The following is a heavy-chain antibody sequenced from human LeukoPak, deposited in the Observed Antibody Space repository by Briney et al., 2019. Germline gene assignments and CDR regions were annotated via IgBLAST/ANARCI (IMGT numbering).Heavy chain of an antibody. CDR2: IYDSGST. CDR3: ARGLIDVPIVSAD. CDR1: GGSIRSSYYY. V-gene: IGHV4-39*01. J-gene: IGHJ4*02. Sequence: SETLSLTCTVSGGSIRSSYYYWGWIRQPPGKGLEWIGSIYDSGSTYYNPSLKSRVTISVDTSKNQFSLKLNSVTAADTAVYYCARGLIDVPIVSADWGQGTLVTVSS. D-gene: IGHD2/OR15-2a*01.